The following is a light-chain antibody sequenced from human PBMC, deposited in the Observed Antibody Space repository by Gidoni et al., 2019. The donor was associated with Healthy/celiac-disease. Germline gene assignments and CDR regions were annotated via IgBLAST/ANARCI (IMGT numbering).Light chain of an antibody. CDR1: QSVSSN. V-gene: IGKV3-15*01. CDR3: QQYNNWPPWT. J-gene: IGKJ1*01. Sequence: EIVMTQSPATLSVSPWERATLSCRASQSVSSNLAWYQQKPGQAPRLLIYGASTRATGIPARFSGSGAGTEFTLTISSLQYEDFAVYYCQQYNNWPPWTFGQGTKVEIK. CDR2: GAS.